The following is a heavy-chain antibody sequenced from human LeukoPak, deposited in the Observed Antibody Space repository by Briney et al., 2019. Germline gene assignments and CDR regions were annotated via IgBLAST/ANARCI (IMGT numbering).Heavy chain of an antibody. Sequence: ASVKVSCKASGYTFTSYDINWVRQAPGQGLEWMGWMNPNSGNTGYAQKFQGRVTMTRNTSISTAYMELSSLRSEDTAVYYCARTVGATLQYYYYYMDVWGKGTTVTVSS. V-gene: IGHV1-8*01. CDR1: GYTFTSYD. CDR3: ARTVGATLQYYYYYMDV. CDR2: MNPNSGNT. J-gene: IGHJ6*03. D-gene: IGHD1-26*01.